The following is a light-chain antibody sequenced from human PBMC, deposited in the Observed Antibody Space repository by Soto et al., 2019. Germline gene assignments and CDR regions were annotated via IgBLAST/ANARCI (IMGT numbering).Light chain of an antibody. CDR2: DAS. CDR3: QQRSDWQT. V-gene: IGKV3D-20*02. Sequence: THAPSTLSVSRWERATLSCRASQDIRSSLAWYQQKPGQAPRLLIHDASSRATGISDRFTGSGSGTDFTLTITTLEPEDFAVYYCQQRSDWQTFGQGTRLEI. CDR1: QDIRSS. J-gene: IGKJ5*01.